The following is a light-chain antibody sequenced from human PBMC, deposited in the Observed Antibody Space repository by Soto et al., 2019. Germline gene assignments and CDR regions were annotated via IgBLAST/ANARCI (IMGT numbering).Light chain of an antibody. CDR2: AES. J-gene: IGKJ4*01. CDR3: QQLRMYPST. V-gene: IGKV1-9*01. CDR1: QDIAIY. Sequence: IQLTQSPSSLSASVGDRVTITCRASQDIAIYLAWYQQQPGEAPKLLIYAESTLYGGVPSMFSGSGSGTDFALTITSLQAEDFAHYYCQQLRMYPSTFGGGNKVEIK.